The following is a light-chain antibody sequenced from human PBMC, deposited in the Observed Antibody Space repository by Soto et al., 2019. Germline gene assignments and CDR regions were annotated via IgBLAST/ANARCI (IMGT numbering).Light chain of an antibody. CDR2: GAS. V-gene: IGKV3-20*01. Sequence: IVLTQSPGTLSLSPGERATLSCRASQSVNNNFLAWYQQKPGQAPRLLIYGASSRATGIPDRFSGSGSGTDFSLTISRLEPEDFAVYYCQQYGSSETFGQGTKX. J-gene: IGKJ1*01. CDR1: QSVNNNF. CDR3: QQYGSSET.